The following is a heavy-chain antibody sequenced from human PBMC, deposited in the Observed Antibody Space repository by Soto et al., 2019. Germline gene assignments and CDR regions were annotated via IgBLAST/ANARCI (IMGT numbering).Heavy chain of an antibody. CDR3: ARVRLSIAVNDALDV. J-gene: IGHJ3*01. CDR1: GFTFSGYI. D-gene: IGHD3-3*02. Sequence: QVRLVESGGGVVQPGTSLRLSCAASGFTFSGYIIHWVRQAAGKGLEWVASRTYDGATEYYADSVKGRFTMSRDNSKRALSLQMNSLRPDDTAVYYCARVRLSIAVNDALDVWGQGTTVTVSS. CDR2: RTYDGATE. V-gene: IGHV3-30*14.